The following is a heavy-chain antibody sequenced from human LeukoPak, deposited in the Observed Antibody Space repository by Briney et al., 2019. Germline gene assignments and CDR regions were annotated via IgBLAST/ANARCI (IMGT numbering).Heavy chain of an antibody. CDR1: GYSFTSYW. CDR2: IYPGDSDT. V-gene: IGHV5-51*01. CDR3: ARQYDSSGTDY. Sequence: GESLKISCKGSGYSFTSYWIGWVRQMPGRGLEWMGIIYPGDSDTRYSPSFQGQVTISADKSISTAYLQWSSLKASDAAMYYCARQYDSSGTDYWGQGTLVTVSS. D-gene: IGHD3-22*01. J-gene: IGHJ4*02.